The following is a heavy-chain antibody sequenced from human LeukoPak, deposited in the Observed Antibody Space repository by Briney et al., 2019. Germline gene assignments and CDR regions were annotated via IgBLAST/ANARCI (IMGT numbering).Heavy chain of an antibody. V-gene: IGHV1-2*02. Sequence: VASVKVSCKASGYTFSGYYMHWVRQAPGQGLEWMGWINPNSGGTNFAQKFQGRVTMNRDTSISTAYMERSRLRLDDTAVYYCATGSYLYDAFDIWGQGTMVTVSS. CDR3: ATGSYLYDAFDI. CDR2: INPNSGGT. J-gene: IGHJ3*02. D-gene: IGHD1-26*01. CDR1: GYTFSGYY.